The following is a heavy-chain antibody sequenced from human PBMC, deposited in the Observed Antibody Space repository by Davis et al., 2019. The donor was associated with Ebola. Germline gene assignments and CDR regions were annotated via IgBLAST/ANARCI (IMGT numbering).Heavy chain of an antibody. D-gene: IGHD6-13*01. V-gene: IGHV4-38-2*02. Sequence: MPGGSLRLSCTVSGFSISSGYYWGWIRQPPGKGLEWIGSIYRSVTTYYNPSLKSRVTISLDTSKNQFSLKLSSVTAAETAVYYCARVQQQLEPFDYWGQGTLVTVSS. CDR3: ARVQQQLEPFDY. CDR2: IYRSVTT. CDR1: GFSISSGYY. J-gene: IGHJ4*02.